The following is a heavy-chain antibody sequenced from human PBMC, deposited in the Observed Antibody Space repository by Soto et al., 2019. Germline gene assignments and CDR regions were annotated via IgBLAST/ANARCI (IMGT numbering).Heavy chain of an antibody. Sequence: SETLSLTCSVSGGSISGDYYWSWIRQPPEKGLEWIGYIYYSGSSYSNPALQSRLSIFLDTSKNQFSLRLRSVTAADTAVYYCARGRGGTYDAFDIWGQGTLVTVSS. CDR1: GGSISGDYY. V-gene: IGHV4-30-4*08. D-gene: IGHD1-26*01. CDR2: IYYSGSS. CDR3: ARGRGGTYDAFDI. J-gene: IGHJ3*02.